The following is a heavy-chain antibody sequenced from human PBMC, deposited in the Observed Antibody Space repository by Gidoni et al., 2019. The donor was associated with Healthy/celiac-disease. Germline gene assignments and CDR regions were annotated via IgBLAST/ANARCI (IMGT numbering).Heavy chain of an antibody. CDR1: GGSFRGYY. CDR2: INHSGST. D-gene: IGHD6-6*01. J-gene: IGHJ6*02. CDR3: ARGAARVNYYYGMDV. V-gene: IGHV4-34*01. Sequence: QVQLQQWGAGLLKPSETLSLTCAVYGGSFRGYYWSWIRQPSGKGLEWIGEINHSGSTNYNPSLKSRVTISVDTSKNQFSLKLSSVTAADTAVYYCARGAARVNYYYGMDVWGQGTTVTVSS.